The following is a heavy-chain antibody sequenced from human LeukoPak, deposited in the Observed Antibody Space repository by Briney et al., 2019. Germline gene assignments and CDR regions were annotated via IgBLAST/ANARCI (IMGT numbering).Heavy chain of an antibody. D-gene: IGHD6-19*01. V-gene: IGHV3-48*03. Sequence: GGSLRLSCAASGFTFSSYEMNWVRQAPGKGLEWVSYISSSGSTIYYGDSVKGRFTTSRDNAQNSLFLQMHSLRAEDTAVYYCARVDNNGLYSEYFDHWGQGTLVTVSS. CDR3: ARVDNNGLYSEYFDH. CDR1: GFTFSSYE. CDR2: ISSSGSTI. J-gene: IGHJ1*01.